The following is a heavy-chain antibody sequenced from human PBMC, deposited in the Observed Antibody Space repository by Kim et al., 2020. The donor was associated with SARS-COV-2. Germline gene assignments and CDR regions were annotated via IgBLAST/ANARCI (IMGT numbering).Heavy chain of an antibody. J-gene: IGHJ2*01. D-gene: IGHD6-19*01. CDR1: GGSISTYY. CDR2: ISYSGST. CDR3: ARGGVKQWLGL. V-gene: IGHV4-59*08. Sequence: SETLSLTCTVSGGSISTYYWNWIRQSPQKGLEWIGFISYSGSTNYNPSLKSRVAISVDSSKNQFSLNLSSVTAADPAVYYCARGGVKQWLGLWGRGTL.